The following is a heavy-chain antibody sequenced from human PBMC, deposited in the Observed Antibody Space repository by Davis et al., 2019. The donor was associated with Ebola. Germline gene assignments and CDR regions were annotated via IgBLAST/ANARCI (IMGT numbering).Heavy chain of an antibody. D-gene: IGHD4-11*01. CDR3: AREYSDLHYYYYYMDV. J-gene: IGHJ6*03. Sequence: GESLKISCAASGFTFRSYEMNWVRQAPGKGLEWVSYISSSGSIIYYADSVKGRFTISRDNAENSLYLQMNSLRAEDTAVYYCAREYSDLHYYYYYMDVWGKGTTVTVSS. V-gene: IGHV3-48*03. CDR2: ISSSGSII. CDR1: GFTFRSYE.